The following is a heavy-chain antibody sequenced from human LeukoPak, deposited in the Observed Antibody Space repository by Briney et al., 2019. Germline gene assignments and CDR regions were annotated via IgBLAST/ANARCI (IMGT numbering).Heavy chain of an antibody. J-gene: IGHJ3*02. V-gene: IGHV3-33*01. CDR2: IWYDGSNK. CDR1: GFTFSSYG. Sequence: GGSLRLSCAASGFTFSSYGMHWVRQAPGKGLEWVAVIWYDGSNKYYADSVKGRFTISRDNSKNTLYLQMNSLRAEETAVYYCARESGGPRLRYFDWLPHGAFDIWGQGTMVTVSS. D-gene: IGHD3-9*01. CDR3: ARESGGPRLRYFDWLPHGAFDI.